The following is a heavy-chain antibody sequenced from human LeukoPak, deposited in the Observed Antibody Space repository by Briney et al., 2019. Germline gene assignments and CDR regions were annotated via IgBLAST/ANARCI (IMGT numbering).Heavy chain of an antibody. CDR2: ISYDGSNK. D-gene: IGHD3-22*01. V-gene: IGHV3-30*18. CDR3: AKDGYYYDSSGYPDV. CDR1: GFTFSSYG. J-gene: IGHJ4*02. Sequence: PGGSLRLSCAASGFTFSSYGMHWVRQAPGKGLEWVAVISYDGSNKYYADSVKGRFTISRDNSKNTLYLQMNSLRAEDTAVYYCAKDGYYYDSSGYPDVWGQGTLVTVSS.